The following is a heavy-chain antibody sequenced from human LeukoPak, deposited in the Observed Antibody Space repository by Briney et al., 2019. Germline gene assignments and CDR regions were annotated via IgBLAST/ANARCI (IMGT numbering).Heavy chain of an antibody. D-gene: IGHD3-3*01. CDR3: ARTATTIFGVVRTNWFDP. Sequence: SETLSLTCAVYGGSFSGYYWSWIRQPPRKGLEWIGEINHSGSTNYNPSLKSRVTISVDTSKNQFSLKLSSVTAADTAVYYCARTATTIFGVVRTNWFDPWGQGTLVTVSS. CDR2: INHSGST. J-gene: IGHJ5*02. CDR1: GGSFSGYY. V-gene: IGHV4-34*01.